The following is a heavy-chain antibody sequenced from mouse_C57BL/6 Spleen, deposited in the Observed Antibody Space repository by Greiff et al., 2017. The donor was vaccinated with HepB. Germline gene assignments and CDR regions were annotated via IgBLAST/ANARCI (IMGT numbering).Heavy chain of an antibody. V-gene: IGHV2-6-1*01. Sequence: QVQLKESGPGLVAPSQCLSITCTVSGFSFTSYGVHWVRQPPGKGLEWLVVIWSDGSTNYNSTLKSRLSISKDNSKSQVFLKMNSLQTDDTAMYYCARHGDHGYGVYDYWGKGTTLTVSS. J-gene: IGHJ2*01. D-gene: IGHD2-2*01. CDR1: GFSFTSYG. CDR3: ARHGDHGYGVYDY. CDR2: IWSDGST.